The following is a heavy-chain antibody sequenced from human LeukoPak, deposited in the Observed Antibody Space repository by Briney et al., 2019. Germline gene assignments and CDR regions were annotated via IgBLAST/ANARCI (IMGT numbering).Heavy chain of an antibody. Sequence: SVNVSFKASGGTFRTYAISWVRQAPGQGLEWMGGIIPIFGTANYAQKFQGRVTITADESTSAAYMELSSLRSEDTAVYYCARDFSSWYERPHTGFDYWGQGTLVTVSS. CDR1: GGTFRTYA. CDR2: IIPIFGTA. D-gene: IGHD6-13*01. V-gene: IGHV1-69*13. CDR3: ARDFSSWYERPHTGFDY. J-gene: IGHJ4*02.